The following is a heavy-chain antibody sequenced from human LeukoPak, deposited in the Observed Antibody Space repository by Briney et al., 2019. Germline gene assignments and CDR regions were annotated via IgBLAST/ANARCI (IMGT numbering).Heavy chain of an antibody. V-gene: IGHV3-7*01. Sequence: GGSLRLSCVTSGFTFTDYWMTWVRQAPGKGLEWVANIKEDGTVKYYVDAVKGRFSISRDNAKNSVYLQLNSLRVEDTAVYYCATEGTDGRGSFGWFDSWGQGTLVTVSS. D-gene: IGHD3-10*01. CDR1: GFTFTDYW. CDR3: ATEGTDGRGSFGWFDS. CDR2: IKEDGTVK. J-gene: IGHJ5*01.